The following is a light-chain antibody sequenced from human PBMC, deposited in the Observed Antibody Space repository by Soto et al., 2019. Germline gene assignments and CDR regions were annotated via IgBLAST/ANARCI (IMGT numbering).Light chain of an antibody. Sequence: EIVLTQSPATLSSFPGDRVTLSGRASQAVNTRLAWYQHKPGQAPRLLIYGASSRATGIPDRFSGSGSGTEFTLTISSLQPDDFATYYCQQYNSYWWTFGQGTKVDIK. V-gene: IGKV3D-15*01. CDR2: GAS. CDR3: QQYNSYWWT. J-gene: IGKJ1*01. CDR1: QAVNTR.